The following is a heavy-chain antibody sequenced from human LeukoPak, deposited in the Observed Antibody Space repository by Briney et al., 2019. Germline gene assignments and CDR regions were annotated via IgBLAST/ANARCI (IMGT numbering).Heavy chain of an antibody. D-gene: IGHD6-13*01. CDR2: ISGSGAST. CDR3: AKDGFGSSWPYYFDY. CDR1: GFTFSSYA. V-gene: IGHV3-23*01. J-gene: IGHJ4*02. Sequence: GGSLRLSCAASGFTFSSYAMSWVRQAPGKGLEWVSAISGSGASTYYADSVKGRFTISRDNSKNTLYLQMNSLRAEDTAVYYCAKDGFGSSWPYYFDYWGQGTLVTVSS.